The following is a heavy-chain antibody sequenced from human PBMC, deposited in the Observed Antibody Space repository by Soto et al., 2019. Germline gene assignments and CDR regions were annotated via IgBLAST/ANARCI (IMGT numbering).Heavy chain of an antibody. Sequence: RYRGSWNRQPPGKGLEWIGYIYYSGSTNYNPSLKSRVTISVDTSKNQFSLKLSSVTAADTAVYHCATLTTVTSFDYWGQGTLVTVSS. V-gene: IGHV4-59*08. D-gene: IGHD4-17*01. CDR1: RYR. CDR3: ATLTTVTSFDY. J-gene: IGHJ4*02. CDR2: IYYSGST.